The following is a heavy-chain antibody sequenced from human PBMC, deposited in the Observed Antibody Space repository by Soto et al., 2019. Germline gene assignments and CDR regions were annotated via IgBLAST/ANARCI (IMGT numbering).Heavy chain of an antibody. Sequence: GGSLRLSCAASGFTFSSYAMSWVRQAPGKGLEWVSAISGSGGSTYYADSVKGQFTISRDNSKNTLYLQMNSLRAEDTAVYYCAKAPSPNYDSSGYCWFDPWGQGTLVTVSS. CDR2: ISGSGGST. CDR3: AKAPSPNYDSSGYCWFDP. V-gene: IGHV3-23*01. J-gene: IGHJ5*02. CDR1: GFTFSSYA. D-gene: IGHD3-22*01.